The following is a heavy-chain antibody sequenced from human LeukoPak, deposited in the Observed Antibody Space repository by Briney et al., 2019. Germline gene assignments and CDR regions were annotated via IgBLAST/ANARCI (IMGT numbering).Heavy chain of an antibody. CDR3: ARVGRGDYVWGSYSFDY. CDR2: ISYSGST. V-gene: IGHV4-59*01. J-gene: IGHJ4*02. CDR1: GDSISNYY. D-gene: IGHD3-16*01. Sequence: PSETLSLTCTVSGDSISNYYWSWIRQPPGKGLEWIGYISYSGSTKYNPSLESRVTISVDTSKNQFSLKVDSVTAADTAVYYCARVGRGDYVWGSYSFDYWGQGTLVTVSP.